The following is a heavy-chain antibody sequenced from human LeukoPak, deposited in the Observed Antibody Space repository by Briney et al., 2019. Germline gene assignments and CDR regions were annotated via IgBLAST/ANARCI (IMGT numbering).Heavy chain of an antibody. CDR1: GYSFTAYY. D-gene: IGHD5-12*01. CDR2: INPNSGGT. Sequence: ASVKVSCKASGYSFTAYYMHWVRQAPGQGLEWMGWINPNSGGTNYAQKFQGRVTMTRDTSITTAYMELSRLRSDDTAVYYCARDGYSGYDSYDYWGQGTLVTVSS. J-gene: IGHJ4*02. CDR3: ARDGYSGYDSYDY. V-gene: IGHV1-2*02.